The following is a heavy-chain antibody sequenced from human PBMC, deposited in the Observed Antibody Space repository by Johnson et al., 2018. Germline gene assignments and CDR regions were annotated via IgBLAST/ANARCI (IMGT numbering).Heavy chain of an antibody. CDR2: ISSSGTTT. V-gene: IGHV3-48*01. J-gene: IGHJ6*02. CDR1: GFTFDGFS. CDR3: AKDYGDYIYYNGMAV. Sequence: VQLVQSGGGLIQPGGSLRLSCAASGFTFDGFSMNWVRQAPGKGLEWVTHISSSGTTTYYADSVRGLFTISRDNAKNSLYLQMNSLRPEDTAVYYCAKDYGDYIYYNGMAVWGQGTTVSVS. D-gene: IGHD4-17*01.